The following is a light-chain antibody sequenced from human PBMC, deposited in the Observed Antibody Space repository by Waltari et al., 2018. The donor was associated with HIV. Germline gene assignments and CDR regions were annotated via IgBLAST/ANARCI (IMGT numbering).Light chain of an antibody. CDR1: ALSDQF. V-gene: IGLV3-25*03. CDR2: RSR. CDR3: LSADGRGVRKF. Sequence: YDLTQPPSVSVSPGQTARITCSGNALSDQFAYWYLHKVGQAPVLVIFRSRERSSQVPARFSASKAGTTFTLTISGVQAEDEADYFCLSADGRGVRKFFGGGTRLSVL. J-gene: IGLJ2*01.